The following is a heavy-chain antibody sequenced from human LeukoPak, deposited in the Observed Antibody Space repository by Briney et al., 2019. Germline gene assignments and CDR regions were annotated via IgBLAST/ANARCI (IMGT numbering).Heavy chain of an antibody. CDR1: GGSFSGYY. CDR2: INHSGST. V-gene: IGHV4-34*01. CDR3: ARRTLTHYDYVWGSYRPGWFDP. J-gene: IGHJ5*02. D-gene: IGHD3-16*02. Sequence: PSETLSLTCAVYGGSFSGYYWSWVRQPPGKGLEWIGEINHSGSTNYNPSLKSRVTISVDTSKNQFSLKLSSVTAADTAVYYCARRTLTHYDYVWGSYRPGWFDPWGQGTLVTVSS.